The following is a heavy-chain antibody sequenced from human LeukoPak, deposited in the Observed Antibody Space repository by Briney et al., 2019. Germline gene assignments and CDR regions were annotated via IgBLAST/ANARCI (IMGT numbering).Heavy chain of an antibody. CDR2: IHYGGCT. V-gene: IGHV4-59*01. J-gene: IGHJ6*02. D-gene: IGHD5-18*01. CDR3: ARGGDSSGYLNHYYYGMDV. CDR1: GGSIRNYY. Sequence: SETLSLTCIVSGGSIRNYYWNWIRQSPGKGLEWIGFIHYGGCTYYRPTLKSRVTMSVDTSKNQFSLKLTSVTAADTAVYYCARGGDSSGYLNHYYYGMDVWGQGTTVTVSS.